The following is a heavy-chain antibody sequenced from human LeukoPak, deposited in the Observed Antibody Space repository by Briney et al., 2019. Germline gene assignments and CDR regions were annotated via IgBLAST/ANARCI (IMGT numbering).Heavy chain of an antibody. CDR3: ARQPTTYYYGSGSYSIIPGGVDY. J-gene: IGHJ4*02. CDR1: GGSISSYY. CDR2: IYYSGST. V-gene: IGHV4-59*08. D-gene: IGHD3-10*01. Sequence: SETLSLTCTVSGGSISSYYWSWIRQPPGKGLEWIGYIYYSGSTNYNPSLKSRVTISLDTSKNQFSLKLSSVTAADTAVYYCARQPTTYYYGSGSYSIIPGGVDYWGQGTLVTVSS.